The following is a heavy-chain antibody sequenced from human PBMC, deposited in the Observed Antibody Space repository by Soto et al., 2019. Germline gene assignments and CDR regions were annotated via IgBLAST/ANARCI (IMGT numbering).Heavy chain of an antibody. V-gene: IGHV3-9*01. CDR3: AKDKLTTVTTFFDY. J-gene: IGHJ4*02. Sequence: PGGSLRLSCAASGFTFDDYAMHWVRQAPGKGLEWVSGISWNSGSIGYADSVKGRFTISRDNAKNSLYLQMNSLRAEDTALYYCAKDKLTTVTTFFDYWGKGTLVTVSS. CDR2: ISWNSGSI. D-gene: IGHD4-4*01. CDR1: GFTFDDYA.